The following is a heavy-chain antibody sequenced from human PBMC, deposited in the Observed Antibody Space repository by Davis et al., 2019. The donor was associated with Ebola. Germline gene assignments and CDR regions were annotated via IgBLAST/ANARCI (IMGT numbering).Heavy chain of an antibody. J-gene: IGHJ6*02. CDR1: GFTFSSYS. CDR2: ISSTRSYI. D-gene: IGHD3-3*02. V-gene: IGHV3-21*01. Sequence: GESLNISCAASGFTFSSYSMNWVRQTPGKGLEWVPSISSTRSYIYYADSVKGRFTIYRDNAKNSLYLQMNSLRAEDTAVYYCARDRISDYFYYYGMDVWGLGTTVTVSS. CDR3: ARDRISDYFYYYGMDV.